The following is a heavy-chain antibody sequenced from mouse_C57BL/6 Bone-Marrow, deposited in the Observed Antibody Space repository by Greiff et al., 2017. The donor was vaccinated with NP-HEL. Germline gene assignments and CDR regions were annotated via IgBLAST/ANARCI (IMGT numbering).Heavy chain of an antibody. CDR3: ARELGFAY. V-gene: IGHV1-64*01. CDR2: IHPNSGST. CDR1: GYTFTSYW. Sequence: VQLQQPGAELVKPGASVKLSCKASGYTFTSYWMHWVKQRPGQGLEWVGMIHPNSGSTNYNEKFKSKATLTVDKSSSTAYMQLSGLTSEDSAVYYCARELGFAYWGQGTLVTVSA. J-gene: IGHJ3*01. D-gene: IGHD4-1*01.